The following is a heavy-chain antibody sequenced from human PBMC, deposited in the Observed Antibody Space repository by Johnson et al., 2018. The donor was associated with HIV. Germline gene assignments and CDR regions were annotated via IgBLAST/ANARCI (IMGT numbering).Heavy chain of an antibody. CDR2: IRFDGSNK. J-gene: IGHJ3*02. V-gene: IGHV3-30*02. D-gene: IGHD2-21*02. Sequence: QEKLVESGGGVVQPGGSLRLSCAASGFTFSTYAMHWVRQAPGKGLEWVSFIRFDGSNKYYADSVKGRFTISRDNSKNTLYLQMNSLRAEDTAVYYCARGGLLSPDAFDIWGQGTMVTVSS. CDR3: ARGGLLSPDAFDI. CDR1: GFTFSTYA.